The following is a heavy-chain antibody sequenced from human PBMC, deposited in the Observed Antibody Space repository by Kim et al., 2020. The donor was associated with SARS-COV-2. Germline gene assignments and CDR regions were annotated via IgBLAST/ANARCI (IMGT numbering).Heavy chain of an antibody. CDR2: IYSGGTST. CDR1: GFTFDNYA. V-gene: IGHV3-23*03. D-gene: IGHD2-15*01. Sequence: GGSLRLSCAASGFTFDNYAMTWVRQAPGKGLEWVSLIYSGGTSTYYADSVKGRFTISRDNSKNRLYLQMNRLRAEDTAKYYCAKGLVAALIVYGMDVWGQGTTVTVSS. J-gene: IGHJ6*02. CDR3: AKGLVAALIVYGMDV.